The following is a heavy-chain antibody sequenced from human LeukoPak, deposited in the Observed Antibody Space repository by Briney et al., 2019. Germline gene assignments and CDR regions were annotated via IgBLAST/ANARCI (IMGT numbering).Heavy chain of an antibody. J-gene: IGHJ4*02. CDR1: GGTFSSYA. CDR2: IIPILGIA. V-gene: IGHV1-69*04. Sequence: GASVKVSCKASGGTFSSYAISWVRQAPGQGHEWMGRIIPILGIANYAQKFQGRVTITADKSTSTAYMELSSLRSEDTAVYYCARGAYSGYATIFDYWGQGTLVTVSS. D-gene: IGHD5-12*01. CDR3: ARGAYSGYATIFDY.